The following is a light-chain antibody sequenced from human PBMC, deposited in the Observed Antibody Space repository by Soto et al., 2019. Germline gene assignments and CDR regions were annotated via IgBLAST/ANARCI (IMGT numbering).Light chain of an antibody. Sequence: DIVMTQSPLSLPVSPGEPASISCRSSQSLLHTNGNTYLDWYLQKAGQSPQLLIYLGSNRASGVPDRFSGSGSGTDFTLKISRVEAEDVGVYYCMQPLQSWTFGQGTKVDIK. V-gene: IGKV2-28*01. CDR2: LGS. CDR1: QSLLHTNGNTY. CDR3: MQPLQSWT. J-gene: IGKJ1*01.